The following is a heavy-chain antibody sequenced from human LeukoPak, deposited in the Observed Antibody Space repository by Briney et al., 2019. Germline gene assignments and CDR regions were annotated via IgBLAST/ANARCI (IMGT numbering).Heavy chain of an antibody. CDR1: GYIFTHYW. D-gene: IGHD3-10*01. CDR2: IYPADSDS. J-gene: IGHJ4*02. V-gene: IGHV5-51*01. CDR3: ARQSRDGSKTRGYFFDY. Sequence: GESLRISCHGSGYIFTHYWIGWVRQMPGKGLESMGIIYPADSDSTYSPSFQGQVTISVDKSISTVYLQWSSLKASDTAMYFCARQSRDGSKTRGYFFDYWGQGTLVTVSS.